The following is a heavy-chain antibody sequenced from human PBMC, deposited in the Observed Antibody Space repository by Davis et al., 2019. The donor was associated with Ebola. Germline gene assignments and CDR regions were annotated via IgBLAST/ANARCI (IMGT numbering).Heavy chain of an antibody. CDR3: AREEPTYYYDSSGYYYVPDAFDI. J-gene: IGHJ3*02. CDR2: ISSSSSTI. CDR1: GFTFSSYS. V-gene: IGHV3-48*02. D-gene: IGHD3-22*01. Sequence: GGSLRLSCAASGFTFSSYSMNWVRQAPGKGLEWVSYISSSSSTIYYADSVKGRFTISRDNAKNSLYLQMNSLRDEDTAVYYCAREEPTYYYDSSGYYYVPDAFDIWGQGTMVTVSS.